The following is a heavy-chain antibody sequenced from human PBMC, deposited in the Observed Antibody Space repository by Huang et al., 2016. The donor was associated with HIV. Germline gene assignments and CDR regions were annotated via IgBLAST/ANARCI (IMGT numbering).Heavy chain of an antibody. CDR2: VYQSGST. CDR3: ASQHIGAAATWF. J-gene: IGHJ4*02. Sequence: QLQLQESGPGQVKPSETLSLTCTVSGDFISSTNYYWGWIRPSPGKGLEWGGSVYQSGSTNYNPALKSRVTLSVDTSRNQFSLRLNSVTAADTAVYYCASQHIGAAATWFWGRGTQVAVSS. D-gene: IGHD6-13*01. CDR1: GDFISSTNYY. V-gene: IGHV4-39*01.